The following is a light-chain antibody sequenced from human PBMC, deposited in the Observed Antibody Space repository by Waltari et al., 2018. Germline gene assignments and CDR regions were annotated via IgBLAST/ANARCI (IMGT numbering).Light chain of an antibody. Sequence: QSALTQPRSVSGSPGQSVTISCTGTSSDVAGYNYASWYQQHPGKAPKLMIYDVSKRPSGVPDRFSGSRSGDTASLTISGLQAEDEADYYCCSFAGSPLYVFGTGTKVTVL. V-gene: IGLV2-11*01. J-gene: IGLJ1*01. CDR2: DVS. CDR3: CSFAGSPLYV. CDR1: SSDVAGYNY.